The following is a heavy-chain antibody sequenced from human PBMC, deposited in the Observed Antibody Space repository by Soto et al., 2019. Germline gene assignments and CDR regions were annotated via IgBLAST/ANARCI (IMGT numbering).Heavy chain of an antibody. D-gene: IGHD6-13*01. CDR1: LFTFSSYA. V-gene: IGHV3-23*01. CDR2: ISGSGGST. Sequence: PVGSLRVSCTASLFTFSSYAMSWVLKTPFKSLGFFSAISGSGGSTYYADSVKGRFTISRDNSKNTLYLQMNSLRAEDTAVYYFAKDQDSSSWNDYYYYGMDVWGQGTTVTVSS. J-gene: IGHJ6*02. CDR3: AKDQDSSSWNDYYYYGMDV.